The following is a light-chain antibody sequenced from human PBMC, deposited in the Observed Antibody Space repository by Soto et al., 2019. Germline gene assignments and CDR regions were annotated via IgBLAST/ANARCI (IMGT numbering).Light chain of an antibody. CDR3: EQYCT. Sequence: EIVLTQSPDTLSLSPGERATLSCRSTQTLSNTFLAWYQQKPGQAPRLLIFDASSRATGVPDRFSGSGSGTVFIISMSRLEPEDFDVYYYEQYCTFGQGTKVEIK. CDR2: DAS. CDR1: QTLSNTF. J-gene: IGKJ1*01. V-gene: IGKV3-20*01.